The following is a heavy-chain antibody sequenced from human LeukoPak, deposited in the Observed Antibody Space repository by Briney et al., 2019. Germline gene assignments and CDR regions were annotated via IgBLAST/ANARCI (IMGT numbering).Heavy chain of an antibody. CDR2: IYLGDSDT. CDR1: GYSFTSYW. J-gene: IGHJ6*02. Sequence: GESLKISCKGSGYSFTSYWIGWVRQMPGTGLEWMGIIYLGDSDTRYSPSFQGQVTISADKSISTAYLRWSSLKASDTAMYYCARHSPYSSSWYYYGMDVWGQGTLVTVSS. CDR3: ARHSPYSSSWYYYGMDV. D-gene: IGHD6-13*01. V-gene: IGHV5-51*01.